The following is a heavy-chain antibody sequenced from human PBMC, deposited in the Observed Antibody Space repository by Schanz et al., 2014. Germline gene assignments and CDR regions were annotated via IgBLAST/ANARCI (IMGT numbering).Heavy chain of an antibody. CDR2: MNPTTGNR. CDR3: ARGIPYCSSTSCSGLDAYDV. CDR1: GYTFTGYD. J-gene: IGHJ3*01. Sequence: QVQLVQSGAEVKQPGASVKVSCKASGYTFTGYDINWVRQATGQGLEWMGWMNPTTGNRGYAQNFQGRDTMTTDTSTSTAYMELRNVRYDDTAMYYCARGIPYCSSTSCSGLDAYDVWGQGTLVTVSS. V-gene: IGHV1-8*01. D-gene: IGHD2-2*01.